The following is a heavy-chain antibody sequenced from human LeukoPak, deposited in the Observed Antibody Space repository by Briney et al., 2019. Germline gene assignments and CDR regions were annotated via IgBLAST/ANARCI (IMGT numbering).Heavy chain of an antibody. V-gene: IGHV1-2*06. CDR3: ARDRSGYSYGEPLDH. CDR2: INPNTGGT. CDR1: GYTYTGYY. J-gene: IGHJ4*02. D-gene: IGHD5-18*01. Sequence: ASVKVSCKASGYTYTGYYLHWVRQAPGQGLEWLGRINPNTGGTDAAQKFQGRVTMTRDTSINTAYMELSRLRPDDTAVYYCARDRSGYSYGEPLDHWGQGTLVIVSS.